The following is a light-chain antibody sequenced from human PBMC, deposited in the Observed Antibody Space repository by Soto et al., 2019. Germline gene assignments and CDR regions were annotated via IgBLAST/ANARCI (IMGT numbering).Light chain of an antibody. V-gene: IGKV1-5*03. J-gene: IGKJ2*01. Sequence: DIQLTQSPSTLSASVGDRVTITCRASQSVSTWLAWYQQKPGKAPKVLIYKASTLRSGVSSRFSGSGSGTEFTLTISSLQPDDFATYYCHQYNGPYTFGQGTSLEIK. CDR3: HQYNGPYT. CDR2: KAS. CDR1: QSVSTW.